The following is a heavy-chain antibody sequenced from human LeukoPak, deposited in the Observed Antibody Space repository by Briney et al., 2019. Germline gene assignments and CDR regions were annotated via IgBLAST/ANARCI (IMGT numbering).Heavy chain of an antibody. V-gene: IGHV3-23*01. J-gene: IGHJ4*02. Sequence: GGSLRLSCATSGFNFSNYGMTWVRQPPGKGLEWVSIISGRGDGSYYADSVKGRFTISRDNRKNTLYLQMDRLRDEDTAVYYCAKSAPYDSYDASGYSDFWGQGTLVTVSS. CDR3: AKSAPYDSYDASGYSDF. D-gene: IGHD3-22*01. CDR2: ISGRGDGS. CDR1: GFNFSNYG.